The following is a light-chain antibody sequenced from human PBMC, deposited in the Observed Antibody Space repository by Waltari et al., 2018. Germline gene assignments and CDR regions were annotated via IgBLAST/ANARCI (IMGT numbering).Light chain of an antibody. V-gene: IGLV2-14*03. J-gene: IGLJ2*01. CDR3: SSYTSSSTLV. CDR2: DVS. CDR1: SSYLGGYNY. Sequence: QSALTQTAPVSGSPGQSLTISRTGTSSYLGGYNYVPCYQQHPGKAPKLMIYDVSNRPSWVSNRFSGSKSGNTASLTISGLQAEDEADYYCSSYTSSSTLVFGGGTKLTVL.